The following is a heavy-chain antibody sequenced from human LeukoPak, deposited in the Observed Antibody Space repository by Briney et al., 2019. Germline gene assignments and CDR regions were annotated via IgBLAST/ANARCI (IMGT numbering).Heavy chain of an antibody. CDR3: ARETLDGAVAYDY. CDR1: GYTFTGYY. Sequence: GASVKVSCKASGYTFTGYYMHWVRQAPGQGLEWMGWINPNSGGTNYAQKFQGRVTMTRDTSISTAYMELSRLRSDDTAVYYCARETLDGAVAYDYRGQGTLVTVSS. CDR2: INPNSGGT. V-gene: IGHV1-2*02. J-gene: IGHJ4*02. D-gene: IGHD6-19*01.